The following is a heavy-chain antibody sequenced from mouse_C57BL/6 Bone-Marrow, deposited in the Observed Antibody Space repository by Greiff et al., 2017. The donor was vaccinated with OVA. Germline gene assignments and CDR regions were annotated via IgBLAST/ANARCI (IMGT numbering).Heavy chain of an antibody. CDR1: GFNIKDDY. J-gene: IGHJ2*01. V-gene: IGHV14-4*01. CDR2: IDPENGDT. Sequence: VQLQQSGAELVRPGASVKLSCTASGFNIKDDYMHWVKQRPEQGLEWIGWIDPENGDTEYASKFQGKATITADTSSNTAYLQLSSLTSEDTAVYSCTTRDYDGYCDYWGQGTTLTVSS. CDR3: TTRDYDGYCDY. D-gene: IGHD2-4*01.